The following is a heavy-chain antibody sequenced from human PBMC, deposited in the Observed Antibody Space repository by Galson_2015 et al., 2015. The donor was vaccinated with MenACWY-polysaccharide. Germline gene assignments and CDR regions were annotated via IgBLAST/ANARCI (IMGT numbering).Heavy chain of an antibody. CDR2: IRSKADNYAT. J-gene: IGHJ4*02. V-gene: IGHV3-73*01. D-gene: IGHD3-3*01. CDR3: TRLLECGLPVTSY. CDR1: GFTFSGSP. Sequence: SLRLSCAASGFTFSGSPVHWVRQASGKGLEWVGRIRSKADNYATAYAASVKGRFTISRDDSKSTAYLQMNSLKIEDTAVYYCTRLLECGLPVTSYCGQGTLVTVSS.